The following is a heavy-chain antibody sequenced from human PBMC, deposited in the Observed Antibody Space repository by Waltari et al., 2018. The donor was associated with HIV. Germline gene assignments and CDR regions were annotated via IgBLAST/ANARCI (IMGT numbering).Heavy chain of an antibody. J-gene: IGHJ6*02. V-gene: IGHV3-33*01. Sequence: QVQLVESGGGVVQPGRSLRRSCAVSGFTLSSYGMHWVRQAPGKGLEWVAVIWYDGSKKYYADSVKGRFTISRDNSKNTLYLQMNSLRDEDTAVYYCARGVHDFYYGMDVWGQGTSVTVSS. CDR2: IWYDGSKK. CDR3: ARGVHDFYYGMDV. CDR1: GFTLSSYG.